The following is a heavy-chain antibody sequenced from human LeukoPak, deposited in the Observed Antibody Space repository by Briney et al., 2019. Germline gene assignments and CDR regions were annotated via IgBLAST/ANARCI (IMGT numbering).Heavy chain of an antibody. CDR2: NIPLFGPA. CDR1: GGTFSTLD. CDR3: ARLGSGYDPGDF. D-gene: IGHD5-12*01. J-gene: IGHJ4*02. Sequence: ASVPVSCKASGGTFSTLDISWVRPAPGRGLEWMGGNIPLFGPANYAQKFQDRVTIIADESTTTAYMELSSLRSDDTAVYYCARLGSGYDPGDFWGQGTLVTVST. V-gene: IGHV1-69*13.